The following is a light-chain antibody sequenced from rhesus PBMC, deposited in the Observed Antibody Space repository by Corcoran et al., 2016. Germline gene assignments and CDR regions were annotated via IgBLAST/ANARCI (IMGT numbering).Light chain of an antibody. CDR2: LGS. J-gene: IGKJ4*01. CDR1: QSLLHSNGYTY. CDR3: LQDIQLPLT. Sequence: DIVMTQTPLSLPVTPGEPASISCRSSQSLLHSNGYTYLFWYLQKPGQSLQLLIYLGSNRTSGVPDRFSGSGAGNDVTLKISRVEAEDVGVYYCLQDIQLPLTFGGGTKVEIK. V-gene: IGKV2-91*01.